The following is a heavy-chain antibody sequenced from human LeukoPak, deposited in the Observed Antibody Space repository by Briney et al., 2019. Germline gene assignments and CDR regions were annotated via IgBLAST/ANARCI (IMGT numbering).Heavy chain of an antibody. V-gene: IGHV3-23*01. Sequence: PGGSLRLSCAASESTLSSYAMSWVRQAPGKGREWGSCISVSGVSTYYADSVKARFTTSRANPKTPLYLQRTSRRAEAPAVYYCAKARGGWYADCFDYWGQGTPVAVPS. CDR1: ESTLSSYA. CDR3: AKARGGWYADCFDY. D-gene: IGHD6-19*01. CDR2: ISVSGVST. J-gene: IGHJ4*02.